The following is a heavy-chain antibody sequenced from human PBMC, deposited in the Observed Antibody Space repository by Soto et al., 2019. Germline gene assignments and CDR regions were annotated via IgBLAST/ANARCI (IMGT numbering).Heavy chain of an antibody. CDR3: ARGRLYVGQRGNYKGTYYFDY. D-gene: IGHD1-7*01. CDR2: IYHSGSS. Sequence: QVHLQESGPGLLKSSGTLSLTCAVSGGSISSSDWWSWVRQPPGKGLEWIGEIYHSGSSNYNPSLKSRVTLSVDKSQNQFPLDLSSVTAADTAVYYCARGRLYVGQRGNYKGTYYFDYWGQGTLVTVSS. J-gene: IGHJ4*02. V-gene: IGHV4-4*02. CDR1: GGSISSSDW.